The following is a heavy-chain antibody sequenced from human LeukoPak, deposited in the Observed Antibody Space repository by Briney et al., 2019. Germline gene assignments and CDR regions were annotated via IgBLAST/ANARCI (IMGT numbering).Heavy chain of an antibody. V-gene: IGHV4-34*01. CDR3: ARGPHTGVNYYDSSGYYC. D-gene: IGHD3-22*01. CDR1: GGSFSGYY. CDR2: INHSGST. J-gene: IGHJ4*02. Sequence: SETLSLTCAVYGGSFSGYYWSWIRQPPGKGLEWIGEINHSGSTNYNPSLKSRVTISVDTSKNQFSLKLSSVTAADTAVYYCARGPHTGVNYYDSSGYYCWGQGTLVTVSS.